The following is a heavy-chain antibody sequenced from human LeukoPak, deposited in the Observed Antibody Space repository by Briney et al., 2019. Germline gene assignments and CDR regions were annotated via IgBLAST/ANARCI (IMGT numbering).Heavy chain of an antibody. CDR2: ISSSSYI. CDR1: GFTFSSYD. D-gene: IGHD5-12*01. V-gene: IGHV3-69-1*01. J-gene: IGHJ4*02. CDR3: ARLTRSGYDSY. Sequence: GGSLRLSCAASGFTFSSYDMHWVRQATGKGLEWVSSISSSSYIYYADSVKGRFTISRDNAKNSLYLQMNSLRAEDTAVYYCARLTRSGYDSYWGQGTLVTVSS.